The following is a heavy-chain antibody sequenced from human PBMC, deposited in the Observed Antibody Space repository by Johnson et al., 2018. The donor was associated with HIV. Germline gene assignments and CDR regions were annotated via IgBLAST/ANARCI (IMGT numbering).Heavy chain of an antibody. V-gene: IGHV3-66*01. J-gene: IGHJ3*02. Sequence: VQLVESGGGVVRPGGSLRLSCAASGFTVSSNYMSWVRQAPGKGLEWVSVIYSGGSTYYADSVKGRFTISRDNSKNTLYRQMNSLRAEDTAGYYCASSHPAAAGIPRWAFDIWGQGTMVTVSS. CDR3: ASSHPAAAGIPRWAFDI. D-gene: IGHD6-13*01. CDR1: GFTVSSNY. CDR2: IYSGGST.